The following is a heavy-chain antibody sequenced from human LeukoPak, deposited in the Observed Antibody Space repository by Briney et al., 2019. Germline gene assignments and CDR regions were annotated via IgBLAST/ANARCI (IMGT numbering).Heavy chain of an antibody. CDR3: ARRGGGFCSGGRCYYDFAMDV. CDR2: IYYSGGST. J-gene: IGHJ6*02. V-gene: IGHV4-59*08. D-gene: IGHD2-15*01. CDR1: GDSISNYY. Sequence: SETLSLTCTVPGDSISNYYWSWIRQPPGKGLEWIGCIYYSGGSTYYNPSLKNRVTIPVVTSKNQFSLKLSSVTAADTAVYYCARRGGGFCSGGRCYYDFAMDVWGQGTTVTVSS.